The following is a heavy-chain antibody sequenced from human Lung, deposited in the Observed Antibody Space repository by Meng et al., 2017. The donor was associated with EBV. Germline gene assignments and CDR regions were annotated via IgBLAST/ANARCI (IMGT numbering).Heavy chain of an antibody. J-gene: IGHJ4*02. CDR2: INYSGIT. Sequence: RRQGGDGRLECAETPFLTCGVSGRSFSSSSWSWIRQPPGKGLEWIGQINYSGITNYNPSLKSRVTISVDTSKNQFSLSLNSVTAADTAVYYCARGGTSSAPFDYWGQGTLVTVSS. CDR3: ARGGTSSAPFDY. CDR1: GRSFSSSS. V-gene: IGHV4-34*01. D-gene: IGHD2-2*01.